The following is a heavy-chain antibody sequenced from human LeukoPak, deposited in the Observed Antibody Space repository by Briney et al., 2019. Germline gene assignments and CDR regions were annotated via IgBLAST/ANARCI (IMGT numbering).Heavy chain of an antibody. V-gene: IGHV4-61*01. CDR3: ARDGRYCSSTSCPYYYYGMDV. Sequence: SETLSLTCTVSGGSVSSGSYYWSWIRQPPGKGLEWIGYIYYSGSTNYNPSLKSRVTISVDTSKNQFSLKLSSVTAADTAVYYCARDGRYCSSTSCPYYYYGMDVWGQGTTVIVSS. J-gene: IGHJ6*02. CDR1: GGSVSSGSYY. D-gene: IGHD2-2*01. CDR2: IYYSGST.